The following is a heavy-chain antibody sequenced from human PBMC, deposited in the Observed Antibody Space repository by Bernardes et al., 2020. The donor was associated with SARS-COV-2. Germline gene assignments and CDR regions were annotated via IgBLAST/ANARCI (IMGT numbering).Heavy chain of an antibody. Sequence: SETLSLTCGVYGGSFIDYDWSWIRQPPGKGLEWIGHINHSGDTNYNPSLKSRVTISVDTSRIQFSLKLTSVTAADTAVYYCARGTPGFITMTVVVIPHWYFDVWGRGTLVTVSS. V-gene: IGHV4-34*01. CDR3: ARGTPGFITMTVVVIPHWYFDV. CDR2: INHSGDT. J-gene: IGHJ2*01. D-gene: IGHD3-22*01. CDR1: GGSFIDYD.